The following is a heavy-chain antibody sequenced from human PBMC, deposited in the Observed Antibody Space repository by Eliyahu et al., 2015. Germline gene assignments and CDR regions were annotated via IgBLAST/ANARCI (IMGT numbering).Heavy chain of an antibody. Sequence: QVQLQESGPGLVKPSXTLSLSCTVSGASVTIGXDXWTWVRQPPGKALEWIGHVYYSGTTNYNPSLKSRVTIAVDTPTNQFSLEMTSVTVADTAVYYCARDEGGIDSWGQGILVIVSS. CDR2: VYYSGTT. CDR3: ARDEGGIDS. CDR1: GASVTIGXDX. V-gene: IGHV4-61*01. D-gene: IGHD3-16*01. J-gene: IGHJ4*02.